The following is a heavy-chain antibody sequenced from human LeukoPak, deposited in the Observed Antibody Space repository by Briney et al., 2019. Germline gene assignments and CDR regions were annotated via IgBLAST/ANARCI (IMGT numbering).Heavy chain of an antibody. V-gene: IGHV3-30*01. CDR3: VRDSTYYYDSGSSGPHYFDF. J-gene: IGHJ4*02. CDR1: GFTFSSYA. Sequence: GGSLRLSCAASGFTFSSYAMHWVSQAPGKGLEWVALISYHGDITYYADSVKGRFTLSRDNSKTTLFLQLNSLRAEDTAVYYCVRDSTYYYDSGSSGPHYFDFWGQGTLVTVSS. CDR2: ISYHGDIT. D-gene: IGHD3-10*01.